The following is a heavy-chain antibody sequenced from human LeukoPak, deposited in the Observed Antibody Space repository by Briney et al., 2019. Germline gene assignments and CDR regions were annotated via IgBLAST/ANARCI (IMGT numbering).Heavy chain of an antibody. CDR2: IYYSGST. Sequence: SETLSLTCTVSGGSISSYYWSWIRQPPGKGLEWIGYIYYSGSTYYNPSLKSRVTISVDTSENQFSLKLSSVTAADTAVYYRARDATVTRGFDYWGQGTLVTVSS. CDR1: GGSISSYY. J-gene: IGHJ4*02. D-gene: IGHD4-17*01. CDR3: ARDATVTRGFDY. V-gene: IGHV4-59*12.